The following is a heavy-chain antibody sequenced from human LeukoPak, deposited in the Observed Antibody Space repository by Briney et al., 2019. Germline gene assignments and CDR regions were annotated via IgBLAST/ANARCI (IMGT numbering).Heavy chain of an antibody. CDR2: ISSSSSTI. Sequence: GGSLRLSCAASGFTFSSYSMNWVRQAPGKGLEWVSYISSSSSTIYYADSVEGRFTISRDNAKNSLYLQMNSLRAEDTAVYYCATSYGDPYYYYGMDVWGQGTTVTVSS. J-gene: IGHJ6*02. D-gene: IGHD4-17*01. CDR3: ATSYGDPYYYYGMDV. CDR1: GFTFSSYS. V-gene: IGHV3-48*01.